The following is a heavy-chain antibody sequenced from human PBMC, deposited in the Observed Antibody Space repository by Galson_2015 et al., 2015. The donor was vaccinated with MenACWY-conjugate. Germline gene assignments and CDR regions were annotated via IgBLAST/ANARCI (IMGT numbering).Heavy chain of an antibody. D-gene: IGHD1-1*01. CDR1: GGSVSSHSAA. CDR3: VRSEASTLDY. V-gene: IGHV6-1*01. J-gene: IGHJ4*02. CDR2: TYYRSKWFN. Sequence: CAISGGSVSSHSAAWNWIRQSPSRGREWLGRTYYRSKWFNHYAVSVKSRITINPDTSKNQFSLQLNSVTPEDTAVYYCVRSEASTLDYWGRRTLVAVSS.